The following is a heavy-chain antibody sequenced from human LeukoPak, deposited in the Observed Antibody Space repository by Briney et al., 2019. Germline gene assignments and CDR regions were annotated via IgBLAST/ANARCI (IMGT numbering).Heavy chain of an antibody. D-gene: IGHD1-26*01. CDR2: IYSGGST. Sequence: PGGSLRLSCAASGFTVSSNYMSWVRQAPGKGLEWVSVIYSGGSTYYADSVKGRFTISRDNSKNTLYLQMNSLRAEDTAVYYCAKGRSIVGVTTFDYWGQGTLVTVSS. V-gene: IGHV3-53*01. J-gene: IGHJ4*02. CDR3: AKGRSIVGVTTFDY. CDR1: GFTVSSNY.